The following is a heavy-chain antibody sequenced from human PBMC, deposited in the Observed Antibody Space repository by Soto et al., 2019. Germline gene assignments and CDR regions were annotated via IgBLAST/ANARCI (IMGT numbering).Heavy chain of an antibody. CDR1: GFTFSTYW. J-gene: IGHJ4*02. Sequence: VESGGGLVQPGGSLRLSCTASGFTFSTYWMNWVRQTPGKGLEWVVIIKQDGSVKHYVDFVKGRFTISRDNAKNSLYLQMNNLRAEETAVYYCVRSNGWTPDFWGRGTLVTVSS. CDR3: VRSNGWTPDF. V-gene: IGHV3-7*01. D-gene: IGHD6-19*01. CDR2: IKQDGSVK.